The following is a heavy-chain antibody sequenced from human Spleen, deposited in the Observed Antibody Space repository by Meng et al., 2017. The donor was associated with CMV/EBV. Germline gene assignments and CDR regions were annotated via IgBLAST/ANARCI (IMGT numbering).Heavy chain of an antibody. V-gene: IGHV4-39*07. CDR2: IYYSGST. D-gene: IGHD1-26*01. CDR1: GGSISSSSYY. CDR3: ARQVGLYNWFDP. Sequence: SETLSLTCTVSGGSISSSSYYWGWIRQPPGKGLEWIGSIYYSGSTYYNPSLKSRVTISVDTSKNQFSLKLSSVTAADTAVYYCARQVGLYNWFDPWGQGTLVTVSS. J-gene: IGHJ5*02.